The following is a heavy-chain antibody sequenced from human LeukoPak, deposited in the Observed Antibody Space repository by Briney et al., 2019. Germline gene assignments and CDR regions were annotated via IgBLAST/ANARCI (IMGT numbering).Heavy chain of an antibody. V-gene: IGHV3-21*01. CDR3: ARDPFYGSGSYSPIDY. D-gene: IGHD3-10*01. CDR2: ISSSSSYI. CDR1: GFTFSSYS. J-gene: IGHJ4*02. Sequence: GGSLRLSCAASGFTFSSYSMNWVRQAPGKGLEWVSSISSSSSYIYYADSVKGRFTISRDNAKNSLYLQMNSLRAEDTAVYYCARDPFYGSGSYSPIDYWGQGTLVTVSS.